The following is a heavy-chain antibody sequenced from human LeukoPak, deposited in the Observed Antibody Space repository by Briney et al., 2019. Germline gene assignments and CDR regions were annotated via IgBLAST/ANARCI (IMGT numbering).Heavy chain of an antibody. CDR3: ARSGYLYGGPDY. J-gene: IGHJ4*02. CDR1: GGSINSNY. CDR2: IYYSGST. D-gene: IGHD5-18*01. V-gene: IGHV4-59*08. Sequence: SETLSLTCTVSGGSINSNYWTWIRQPPGKGLEWIGYIYYSGSTKYNAPFKSRGTISVDRAKNQFSLKLRYATAADTAVYYCARSGYLYGGPDYWGQGTLVRVST.